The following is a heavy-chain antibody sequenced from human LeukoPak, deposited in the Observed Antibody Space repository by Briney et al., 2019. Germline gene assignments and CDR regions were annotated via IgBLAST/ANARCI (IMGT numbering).Heavy chain of an antibody. Sequence: PGGSLRLSCAASGFTFSIYTMNWVRQAPGKGLEWVSSISSSGSYISDADSVKGRFTISRDNAKNSLYLQMNSLRAEDTAVYYCAKDHGGIVIWGQGTMVTVSS. V-gene: IGHV3-21*01. D-gene: IGHD1-26*01. CDR1: GFTFSIYT. CDR3: AKDHGGIVI. J-gene: IGHJ3*02. CDR2: ISSSGSYI.